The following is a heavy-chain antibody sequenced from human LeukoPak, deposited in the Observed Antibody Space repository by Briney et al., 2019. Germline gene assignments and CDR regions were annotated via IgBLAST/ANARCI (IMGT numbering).Heavy chain of an antibody. Sequence: GGSLRLSCAASGFTFSSYGMHWVRQAPGKGLEWVAFIRYDGSNKYYADSVKGRFTISRDNSKNTLYLQMNSLRAEDTAVYYCAILVYSSSWYGFDYWGQGTLVTVSS. CDR3: AILVYSSSWYGFDY. V-gene: IGHV3-30*02. CDR1: GFTFSSYG. CDR2: IRYDGSNK. J-gene: IGHJ4*02. D-gene: IGHD6-13*01.